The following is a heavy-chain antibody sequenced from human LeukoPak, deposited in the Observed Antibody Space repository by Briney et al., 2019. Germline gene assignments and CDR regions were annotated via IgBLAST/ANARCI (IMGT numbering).Heavy chain of an antibody. CDR3: ARSTSGYYSKHYYFYMDV. J-gene: IGHJ6*03. CDR2: IYYSGTT. D-gene: IGHD3-22*01. CDR1: GASISSYF. V-gene: IGHV4-59*01. Sequence: SETLSPTCSVSGASISSYFWSWIRQPPGKGLDWTGYIYYSGTTNYNPSLKSRIAISLDTSKKQFSLKMRSVTAADTAVYYCARSTSGYYSKHYYFYMDVWGKGTTVTVSS.